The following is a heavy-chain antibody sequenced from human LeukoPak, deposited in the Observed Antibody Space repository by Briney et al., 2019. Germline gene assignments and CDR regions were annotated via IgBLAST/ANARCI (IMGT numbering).Heavy chain of an antibody. CDR2: ISSSSSTI. D-gene: IGHD6-19*01. V-gene: IGHV3-48*01. CDR3: ARDSSGWYSQEYFDY. CDR1: GFTFSSYS. Sequence: GGSLRLSCAASGFTFSSYSMNWVRQAPGKGLEWVSYISSSSSTIYYADSVKGRFTISRDNAKNSLYLQMNSLRAEDTAVYYCARDSSGWYSQEYFDYWGQGTLVTVSS. J-gene: IGHJ4*02.